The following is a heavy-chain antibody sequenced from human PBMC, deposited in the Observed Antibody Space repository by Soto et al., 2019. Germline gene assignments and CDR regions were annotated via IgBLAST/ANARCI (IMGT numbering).Heavy chain of an antibody. V-gene: IGHV4-59*01. CDR1: GDSSSRSY. J-gene: IGHJ4*02. CDR2: ISYSGTT. Sequence: PSETLSLTCTVSGDSSSRSYWSWIRQPPGKGLEWIGYISYSGTTNYNPSLKSRVTISLDTSKTQFSLELSSVTAADTAVYYCARDGRGYSGYSFDSWGQGTLVTVSS. CDR3: ARDGRGYSGYSFDS. D-gene: IGHD5-12*01.